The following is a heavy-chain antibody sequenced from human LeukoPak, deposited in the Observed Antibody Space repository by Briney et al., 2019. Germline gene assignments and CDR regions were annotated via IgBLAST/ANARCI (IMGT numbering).Heavy chain of an antibody. V-gene: IGHV4-61*01. Sequence: SQTLSLTCTVSGGSISSGSYYWSWIRQPPGKGLEWIGYIYYSGSTNYNPSLKSRVTISVDTSKNQFSLKLSSVTAADTAVYYCARDTAAGMGGYWGQGTLVTVSS. CDR3: ARDTAAGMGGY. D-gene: IGHD6-13*01. J-gene: IGHJ4*02. CDR2: IYYSGST. CDR1: GGSISSGSYY.